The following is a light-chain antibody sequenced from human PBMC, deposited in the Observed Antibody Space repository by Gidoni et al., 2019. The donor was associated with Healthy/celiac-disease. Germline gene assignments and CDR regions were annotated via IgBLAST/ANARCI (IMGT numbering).Light chain of an antibody. Sequence: DIQMTQSPSSLSASVGDRVTLTCRAIQDISNSLAWYQQKPGKVPKLLIYAAATLHSGVPSRFSGSGSGTDFTLTISSLQPEDVATYYCQKYNSAPRTFGQGTKVEIK. J-gene: IGKJ1*01. V-gene: IGKV1-27*01. CDR2: AAA. CDR3: QKYNSAPRT. CDR1: QDISNS.